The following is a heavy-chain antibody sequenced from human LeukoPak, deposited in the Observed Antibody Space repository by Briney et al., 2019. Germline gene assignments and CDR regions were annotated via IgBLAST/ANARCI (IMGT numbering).Heavy chain of an antibody. Sequence: GGSLRLSCAASGFTFSSYAMNWVRQAPGKGLEWVSSISSSSSYIYYADSLKGRFTISRDNAKNSLYLQMNSLRAEDTAVYYCARVRGVWGFPAQFDYWGQGTLVTVSS. CDR1: GFTFSSYA. CDR3: ARVRGVWGFPAQFDY. CDR2: ISSSSSYI. J-gene: IGHJ4*02. V-gene: IGHV3-21*01. D-gene: IGHD3-16*01.